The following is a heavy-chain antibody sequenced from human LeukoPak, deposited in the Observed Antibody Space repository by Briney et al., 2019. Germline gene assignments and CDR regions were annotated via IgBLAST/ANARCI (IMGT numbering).Heavy chain of an antibody. D-gene: IGHD1-26*01. Sequence: GGSLRLSCAASGFTFSSYAMSWVRQAPGKGLVWVSRINTDGSTTSYVDSVKGRFTISRDNTKNTLYLHMNSLRAEDTAVYYCARVPVGSYSFDYWGQGTLVTVSS. CDR1: GFTFSSYA. J-gene: IGHJ4*02. CDR2: INTDGSTT. V-gene: IGHV3-74*01. CDR3: ARVPVGSYSFDY.